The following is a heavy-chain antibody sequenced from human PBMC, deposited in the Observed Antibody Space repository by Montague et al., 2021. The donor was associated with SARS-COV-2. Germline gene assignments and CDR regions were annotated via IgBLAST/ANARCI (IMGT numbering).Heavy chain of an antibody. J-gene: IGHJ4*02. CDR3: ARGHQGVAMIVVVMIGAEYYFDY. Sequence: SETLSLTCAVYGGSFNDYYRSWIRQPPGKGLEWIGEINHGGSTNYSPSLKSRVTISADTSKNQFSLKLKSVTAADTANYYCARGHQGVAMIVVVMIGAEYYFDYWGQGSLVTVSS. D-gene: IGHD3-22*01. V-gene: IGHV4-34*01. CDR1: GGSFNDYY. CDR2: INHGGST.